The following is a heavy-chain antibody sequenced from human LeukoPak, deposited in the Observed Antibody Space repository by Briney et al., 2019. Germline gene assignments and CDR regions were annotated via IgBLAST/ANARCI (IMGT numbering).Heavy chain of an antibody. CDR3: ARGPSGVPAAIGGCWFDP. CDR2: INHSGST. D-gene: IGHD2-2*01. J-gene: IGHJ5*02. CDR1: GGSFSGYY. Sequence: SETLSLTCAVYGGSFSGYYWSWIRQPPGKGLEWIGEINHSGSTNYNPSLKSRVTISVDTSKNQFSLKLSSVTAADTAVYYCARGPSGVPAAIGGCWFDPWGQGTLVTVSS. V-gene: IGHV4-34*01.